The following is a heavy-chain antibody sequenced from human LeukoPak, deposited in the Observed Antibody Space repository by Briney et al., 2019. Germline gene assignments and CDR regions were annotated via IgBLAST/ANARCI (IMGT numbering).Heavy chain of an antibody. D-gene: IGHD1-7*01. Sequence: GGSLRLSCAASGFTFSAYYMSWVRQAPGKGLKWISYISSGSDYTNYADSAKGRFTVSRDNTKNSLYLQLNSLSGEDTAVYYCATENYNRFDNWGQGTLVTVSS. V-gene: IGHV3-11*05. J-gene: IGHJ4*02. CDR2: ISSGSDYT. CDR3: ATENYNRFDN. CDR1: GFTFSAYY.